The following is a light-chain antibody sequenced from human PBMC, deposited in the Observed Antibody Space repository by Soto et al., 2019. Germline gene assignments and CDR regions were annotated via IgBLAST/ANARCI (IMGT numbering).Light chain of an antibody. V-gene: IGLV2-14*01. J-gene: IGLJ1*01. Sequence: QSVLTQPASGSGSPGQSITISCTGTSSDVGGYDFVSWYQQHPGKAPKLLIYEVSRRPSSFSNRFSGSKSANTASLTISALQAEDAADYYRLSYSSTSTLYVFGTGTKVTVL. CDR1: SSDVGGYDF. CDR3: LSYSSTSTLYV. CDR2: EVS.